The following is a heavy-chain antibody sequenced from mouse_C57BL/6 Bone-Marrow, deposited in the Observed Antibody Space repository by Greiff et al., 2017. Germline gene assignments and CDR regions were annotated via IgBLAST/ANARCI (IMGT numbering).Heavy chain of an antibody. CDR3: TPYGNSFAY. V-gene: IGHV14-4*01. Sequence: VQLKQSGAELVRPGASVTLSCTASGFNIKDDYMHWVKQRPEQGLEWIGWIEPGNGDTEYASKFQGKATITADTSSNTAYLQLSSLTSEDTAVYYCTPYGNSFAYWGQGTLVTVSA. CDR1: GFNIKDDY. J-gene: IGHJ3*01. CDR2: IEPGNGDT. D-gene: IGHD2-1*01.